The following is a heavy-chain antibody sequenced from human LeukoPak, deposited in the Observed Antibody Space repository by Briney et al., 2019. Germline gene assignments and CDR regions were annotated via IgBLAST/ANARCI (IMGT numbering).Heavy chain of an antibody. V-gene: IGHV3-48*04. CDR2: ISGSSRTI. D-gene: IGHD2-8*02. CDR3: ARGTGGYPEGAFDY. CDR1: GFTFSSYS. Sequence: GGSLRLSCAASGFTFSSYSMNWVRRAPGKGLEWISFISGSSRTIYYADSVRGRFTISRDNAKNSLYLQMNSLRAEDTAVYYCARGTGGYPEGAFDYWGQGTLVTVSS. J-gene: IGHJ4*02.